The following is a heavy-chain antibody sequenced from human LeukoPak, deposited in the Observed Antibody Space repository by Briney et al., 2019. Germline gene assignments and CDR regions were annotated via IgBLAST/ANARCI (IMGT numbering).Heavy chain of an antibody. CDR3: AKPSGSGVDY. D-gene: IGHD6-25*01. CDR1: GFLFDTHD. V-gene: IGHV3-30*02. Sequence: PGGSLRLSCGASGFLFDTHDMHWVRQAPGKGLEWVAFIQFDGTRTYYRDSVKGRFTISRDNSRNTLYLQMNSLRREDTALYFCAKPSGSGVDYWGQGTLVTVSS. CDR2: IQFDGTRT. J-gene: IGHJ4*02.